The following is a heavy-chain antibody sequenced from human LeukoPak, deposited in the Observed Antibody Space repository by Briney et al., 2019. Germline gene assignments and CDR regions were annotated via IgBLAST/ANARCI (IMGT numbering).Heavy chain of an antibody. CDR1: GNTFTDYY. CDR2: INPNNGGT. Sequence: GASVKVSCKASGNTFTDYYIHWVRQAPGQGLEWMGWINPNNGGTNYAQKFQGRVTMTSDTSISTAYMELSRLRSDDTAVYYCVRDPSEVGALWGQGSLVTVSS. V-gene: IGHV1-2*02. CDR3: VRDPSEVGAL. J-gene: IGHJ4*02. D-gene: IGHD1-26*01.